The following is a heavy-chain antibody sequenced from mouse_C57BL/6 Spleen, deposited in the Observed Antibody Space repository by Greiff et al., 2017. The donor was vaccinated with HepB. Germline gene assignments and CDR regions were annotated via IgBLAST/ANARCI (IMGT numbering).Heavy chain of an antibody. D-gene: IGHD1-1*01. J-gene: IGHJ2*01. CDR1: GYAFTNYL. Sequence: VQLQQSGAELVRPGTSVKVSCKASGYAFTNYLIEWVKQRPGQGLEWIGVINPGSGGTNYNEKFKGKATLTADKSSSTAYMQLSSLTSEDSAVYFCARGYYGTSPGFDYWGQGTTLTVSS. CDR3: ARGYYGTSPGFDY. V-gene: IGHV1-54*01. CDR2: INPGSGGT.